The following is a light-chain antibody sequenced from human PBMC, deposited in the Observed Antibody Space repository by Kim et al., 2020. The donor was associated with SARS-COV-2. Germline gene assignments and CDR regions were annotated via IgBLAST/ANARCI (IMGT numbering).Light chain of an antibody. CDR2: EVN. J-gene: IGLJ1*01. V-gene: IGLV2-8*01. Sequence: GQSVTISCTGTSSDVGGYNYVSWYQQHPGKAPKLIIYEVNKRPSGVPDRFSGSRSGNTASLTVSGLRAEDESDYYCSSYAGSNTHVFGTGTKVTVL. CDR3: SSYAGSNTHV. CDR1: SSDVGGYNY.